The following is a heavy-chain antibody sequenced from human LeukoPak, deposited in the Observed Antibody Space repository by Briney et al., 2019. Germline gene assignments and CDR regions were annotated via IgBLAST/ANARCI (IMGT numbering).Heavy chain of an antibody. CDR2: IKQDGSEK. CDR1: GISFSSDN. V-gene: IGHV3-7*01. J-gene: IGHJ4*02. CDR3: ARQGPEYYFDY. Sequence: GGSLRLSCAASGISFSSDNMNWVRQAPGKGLEWVANIKQDGSEKYYVDSVKGRFIISRDNSKNSLYLQMNNLRAEDTAVYYCARQGPEYYFDYWGQGTLVIVSS.